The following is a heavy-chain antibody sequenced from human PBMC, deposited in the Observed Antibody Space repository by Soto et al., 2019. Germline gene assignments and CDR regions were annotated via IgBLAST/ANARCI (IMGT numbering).Heavy chain of an antibody. CDR2: IIPIFGTI. CDR1: GGTFSRYP. Sequence: SVKLSCTASGGTFSRYPIAWVRQAPGHGLEWMGQIIPIFGTISHAQNFQGRITITADESTSTAYMELSSLRSDDTAVYYCARPRTVAATKGYDYWGQGTLVTVSS. J-gene: IGHJ4*02. CDR3: ARPRTVAATKGYDY. D-gene: IGHD4-4*01. V-gene: IGHV1-69*13.